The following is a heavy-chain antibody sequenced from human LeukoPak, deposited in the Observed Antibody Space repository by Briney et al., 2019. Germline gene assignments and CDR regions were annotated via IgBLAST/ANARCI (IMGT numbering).Heavy chain of an antibody. CDR2: ISSNGGTT. J-gene: IGHJ4*02. CDR1: GFTFSSYA. D-gene: IGHD4-17*01. CDR3: ARDHGDYSGKDY. V-gene: IGHV3-64*01. Sequence: PGGSLRLSCAASGFTFSSYAMHWVRQAPGKGLEYVSAISSNGGTTYYANSVKGRFTISRDNSKNTLHLQMGSLRAEDMAVYYCARDHGDYSGKDYWGQGTLVTVSS.